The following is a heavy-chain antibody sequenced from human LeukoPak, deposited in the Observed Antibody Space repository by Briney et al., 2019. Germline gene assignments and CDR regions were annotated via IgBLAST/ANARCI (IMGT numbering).Heavy chain of an antibody. D-gene: IGHD2-15*01. V-gene: IGHV4-30-2*01. Sequence: SETLSLTCTVSGGSISSGGYYWSWIRQPPGKGLEWIGYIYHSGSTYYNPSLKSRVTISVDRSKNQFSLKLSSVTAADTAVYYCARSGGWSYSYFDYWGQGTLVTVSS. CDR1: GGSISSGGYY. CDR3: ARSGGWSYSYFDY. J-gene: IGHJ4*02. CDR2: IYHSGST.